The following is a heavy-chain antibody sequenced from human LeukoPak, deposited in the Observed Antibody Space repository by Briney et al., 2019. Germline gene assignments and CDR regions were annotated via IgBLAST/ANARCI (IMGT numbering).Heavy chain of an antibody. CDR2: VNLQGST. J-gene: IGHJ4*02. V-gene: IGHV4-4*02. Sequence: GSLRLSCAASGFTFSNAWMRWVRQAPGKGLEWIGEVNLQGSTNYNPSLMGRVAIAVDASENHISLQLTSVTAADTAVYYCAREGGPYRPLDYSGQGTLVTVSS. CDR1: GFTFSNAW. CDR3: AREGGPYRPLDY.